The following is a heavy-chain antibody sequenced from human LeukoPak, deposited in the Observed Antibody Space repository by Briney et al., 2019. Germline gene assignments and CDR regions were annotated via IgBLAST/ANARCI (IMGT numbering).Heavy chain of an antibody. V-gene: IGHV3-21*01. CDR3: ARPYYYDSSGYYSTDY. CDR2: ISSSSYI. Sequence: PGGSLRLSCAASGFTFSSYSMNWVRQAPGKGLEWVSSISSSSYIYYADSVKGRFTISRDNAKNSLYLQMNSLRAEDTAVYYCARPYYYDSSGYYSTDYWGQGTLVTVSS. D-gene: IGHD3-22*01. CDR1: GFTFSSYS. J-gene: IGHJ4*02.